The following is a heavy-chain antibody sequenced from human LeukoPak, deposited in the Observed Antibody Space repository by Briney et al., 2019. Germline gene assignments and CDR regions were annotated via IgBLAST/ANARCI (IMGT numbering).Heavy chain of an antibody. V-gene: IGHV3-23*01. Sequence: PGGSLRLSCAASGFTFSSYAMSWVRQAPGKGLEWVSAISGSGGSTYYADSVKGRFTISRDNSKNTLYLQMNSLRAEDTAVYYCAKPQGKQQLVPTDAFDIWGQGTMVTVSS. J-gene: IGHJ3*02. CDR1: GFTFSSYA. CDR2: ISGSGGST. CDR3: AKPQGKQQLVPTDAFDI. D-gene: IGHD6-13*01.